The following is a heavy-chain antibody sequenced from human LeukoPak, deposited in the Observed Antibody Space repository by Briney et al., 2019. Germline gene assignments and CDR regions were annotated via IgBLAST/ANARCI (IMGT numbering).Heavy chain of an antibody. Sequence: GGSLRLSCAASGFTFSSYWMNWARQAPGKGLEWVAVISHDGSKIHYGNSVKGRFTISRDNSKSTLYLQMNSLKPEDTAVYYCAKDPYRVVVATGNYLDPWGQGTLVTVSS. CDR2: ISHDGSKI. CDR1: GFTFSSYW. CDR3: AKDPYRVVVATGNYLDP. V-gene: IGHV3-30*18. D-gene: IGHD2-15*01. J-gene: IGHJ5*02.